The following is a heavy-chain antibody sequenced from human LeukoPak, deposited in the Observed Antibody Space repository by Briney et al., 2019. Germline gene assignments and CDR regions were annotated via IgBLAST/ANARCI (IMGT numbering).Heavy chain of an antibody. Sequence: QPGGSLRLSCAASGFTFSSSGMHWVRQAPGKGLEWVSAISGSGGSTYYADSVKGRFTISRDNSKNTLYLQMNSLRAEDTAVYYCAKDLDYYGSGSDPVFDYWGQGTLVTASS. D-gene: IGHD3-10*01. CDR1: GFTFSSSG. V-gene: IGHV3-23*01. J-gene: IGHJ4*02. CDR2: ISGSGGST. CDR3: AKDLDYYGSGSDPVFDY.